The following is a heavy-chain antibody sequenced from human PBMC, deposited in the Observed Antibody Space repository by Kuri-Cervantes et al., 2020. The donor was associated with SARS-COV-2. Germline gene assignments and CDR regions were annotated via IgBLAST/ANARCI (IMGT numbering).Heavy chain of an antibody. D-gene: IGHD5-18*01. CDR1: GYTFTGYY. CDR3: AREKHLWPDSGHNWFDP. J-gene: IGHJ5*02. CDR2: INPNSGGT. Sequence: ASVKVSCKASGYTFTGYYMHWVRQAPGQGLEWMGWINPNSGGTNYAQKFQGRVTMTRDTSISTAYMELSRLRSDDTAVYYCAREKHLWPDSGHNWFDPWGQGTLVTVSS. V-gene: IGHV1-2*02.